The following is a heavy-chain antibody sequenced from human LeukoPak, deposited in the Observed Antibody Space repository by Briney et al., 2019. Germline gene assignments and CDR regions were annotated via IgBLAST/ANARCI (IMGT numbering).Heavy chain of an antibody. V-gene: IGHV4-34*01. CDR3: ARVGSHIFDY. J-gene: IGHJ4*02. Sequence: PSETLSLTCAVYGGSFSGYYWSWIRQPPGKGLEWIGEINHSGSTNYNPSLKSRVTISVDTSKNQFSLKLSSVTAADTAVYYCARVGSHIFDYWGQGTLVTVSS. D-gene: IGHD2-21*01. CDR2: INHSGST. CDR1: GGSFSGYY.